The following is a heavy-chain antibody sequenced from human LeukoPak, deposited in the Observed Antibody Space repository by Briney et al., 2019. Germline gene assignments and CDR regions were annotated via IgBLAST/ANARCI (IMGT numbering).Heavy chain of an antibody. CDR3: ARDPFRYYYGSGSPV. D-gene: IGHD3-10*01. CDR1: GGTFSSYA. CDR2: IIPILGIA. Sequence: SVKVSCKASGGTFSSYAISWVRQAPGQGLEWMGRIIPILGIANYAQKFQGRVTITADKSTSTAYMELSSLRSEDTAVYYCARDPFRYYYGSGSPVWGQGTLVTVSS. J-gene: IGHJ4*02. V-gene: IGHV1-69*04.